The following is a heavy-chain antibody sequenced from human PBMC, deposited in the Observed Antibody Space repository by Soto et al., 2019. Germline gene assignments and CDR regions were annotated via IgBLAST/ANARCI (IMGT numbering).Heavy chain of an antibody. D-gene: IGHD6-19*01. CDR3: ARDSSGWALMDY. CDR1: GVSVISNNYY. J-gene: IGHJ4*02. V-gene: IGHV4-61*01. CDR2: IYYNGNT. Sequence: SETLSLTCTVSGVSVISNNYYWTWIRQPPGKGLEWIGYIYYNGNTNYNPSLKSRVTISLDTSKNQFSLKLSSVTAADTAVYYCARDSSGWALMDYWGQGTLVTVSS.